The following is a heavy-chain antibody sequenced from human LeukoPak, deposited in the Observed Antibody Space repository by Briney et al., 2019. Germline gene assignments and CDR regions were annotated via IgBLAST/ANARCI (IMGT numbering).Heavy chain of an antibody. J-gene: IGHJ6*03. CDR2: ISSSSSYI. D-gene: IGHD2-15*01. Sequence: GGSLRLSCAASGFTFSSYGMNWVRQAPGKGLEWVSSISSSSSYIYYADSVKGRFTTSRDNAKNSLYLQMNSLRAEDTAVYYCARTIRDYCSGGSCSTFYYYYYYMDVWGKGTTVTVSS. CDR1: GFTFSSYG. CDR3: ARTIRDYCSGGSCSTFYYYYYYMDV. V-gene: IGHV3-21*01.